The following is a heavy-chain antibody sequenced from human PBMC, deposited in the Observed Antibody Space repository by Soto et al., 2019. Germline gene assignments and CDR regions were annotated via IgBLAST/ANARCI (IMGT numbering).Heavy chain of an antibody. CDR2: ISAYTDTT. V-gene: IGHV1-18*01. CDR1: GYTFTNLV. Sequence: ASGKVSCKASGYTFTNLVVTWVQRPPGQGLEWMGWISAYTDTTNYAQKFQGRVTMTIDTSTRRGYMDLRSLTSVDTAVYYCARVMPGVEDWFDTWGQGTLVTVSS. D-gene: IGHD2-2*01. CDR3: ARVMPGVEDWFDT. J-gene: IGHJ5*02.